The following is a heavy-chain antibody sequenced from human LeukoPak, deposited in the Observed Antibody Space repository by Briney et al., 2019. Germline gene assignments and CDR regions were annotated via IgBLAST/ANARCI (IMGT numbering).Heavy chain of an antibody. D-gene: IGHD4-17*01. J-gene: IGHJ4*02. CDR2: IAFDGTNK. V-gene: IGHV3-30*18. Sequence: PGGSLRLSCAASGFTFSSYGMHWVRQAPGKGLEWVAVIAFDGTNKYYADSVKGRFTISRDNSKNTLYLQMNSLRAEDTAVYYCAKGTGGDYVPWVDDWGQGTLVTVSS. CDR1: GFTFSSYG. CDR3: AKGTGGDYVPWVDD.